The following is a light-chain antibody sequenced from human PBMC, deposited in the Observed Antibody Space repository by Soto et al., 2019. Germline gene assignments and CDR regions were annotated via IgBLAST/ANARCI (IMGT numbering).Light chain of an antibody. CDR3: GSWDRSLRGWV. V-gene: IGLV1-51*01. CDR1: SSNIGNNH. J-gene: IGLJ3*02. CDR2: DNN. Sequence: QAVVTQPPSVSTAPGQKVTVSCSGSSSNIGNNHVSWYQHLPGTAPKVLIYDNNKRPSGIPDRFSGSKSATSATLDITGLLTGDDADYYCGSWDRSLRGWVFGGGTKLTVL.